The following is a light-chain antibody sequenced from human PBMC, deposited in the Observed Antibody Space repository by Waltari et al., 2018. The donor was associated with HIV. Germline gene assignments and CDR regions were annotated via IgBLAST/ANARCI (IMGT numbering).Light chain of an antibody. CDR1: QSVGSNY. CDR3: QQYGSSPLFT. V-gene: IGKV3-20*01. CDR2: DAS. J-gene: IGKJ4*01. Sequence: EIVLTQSPGTLSLSPGERATLSCRASQSVGSNYLAWYQQRPGQTPRLLIYDASSRATGIPDRFSGSGSGTDFTLTITRLEPEDFAVYYCQQYGSSPLFTFGGGTKVEIK.